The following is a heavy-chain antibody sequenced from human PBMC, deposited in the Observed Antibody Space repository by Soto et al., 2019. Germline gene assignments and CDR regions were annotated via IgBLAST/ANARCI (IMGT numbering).Heavy chain of an antibody. CDR2: IYYSGST. D-gene: IGHD1-26*01. Sequence: SETLSLTCTVSCGSISSSSYYWGWIRQPPGKGLEWIGSIYYSGSTYYNPSLKSRVTISVDTSKNQFSLKLSSVTAADTAVYYCARHVGELAYFDYWGQGTLVTVSS. V-gene: IGHV4-39*01. CDR1: CGSISSSSYY. CDR3: ARHVGELAYFDY. J-gene: IGHJ4*02.